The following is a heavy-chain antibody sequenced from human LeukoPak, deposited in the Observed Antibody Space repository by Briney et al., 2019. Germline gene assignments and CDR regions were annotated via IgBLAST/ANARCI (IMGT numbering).Heavy chain of an antibody. J-gene: IGHJ4*02. Sequence: GGSLRLSCAASGFTFSSYAMHWVRQAPGKGLEWVSAISGSAGSTFYADSVKGRFTISRDNSKNTLYLQMNSLRAEDTAVYYCAKDRSSGWFFDCWGQGTLVTVSS. D-gene: IGHD6-19*01. CDR3: AKDRSSGWFFDC. CDR2: ISGSAGST. CDR1: GFTFSSYA. V-gene: IGHV3-23*01.